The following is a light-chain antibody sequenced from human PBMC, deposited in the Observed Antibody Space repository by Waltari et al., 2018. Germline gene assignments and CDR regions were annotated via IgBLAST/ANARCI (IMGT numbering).Light chain of an antibody. CDR2: AAS. J-gene: IGKJ4*01. V-gene: IGKV1-12*01. Sequence: DIQMTQSPSSVSASVGDRVTITCRASQGISTWLGWYQQKPGKAPKPLIYAASSLQSGVPARFSGSGSGTEFTLTISSLQPEDFATYYCQQANSFPLFGGGT. CDR3: QQANSFPL. CDR1: QGISTW.